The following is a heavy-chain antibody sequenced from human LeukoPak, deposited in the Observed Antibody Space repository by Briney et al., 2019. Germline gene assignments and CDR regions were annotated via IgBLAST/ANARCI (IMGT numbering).Heavy chain of an antibody. CDR1: SGSISSSSYY. Sequence: PSETLSLTCTVSSGSISSSSYYWGWIRQPPGKGLEWIGSIYYSGSTYYNPSLKSRVTISVDTSKNQFSLKLSSVTAADTAVYYCASRIVVVTAGAFDIWGQGTMVTVSS. CDR2: IYYSGST. J-gene: IGHJ3*02. CDR3: ASRIVVVTAGAFDI. D-gene: IGHD2-21*02. V-gene: IGHV4-39*01.